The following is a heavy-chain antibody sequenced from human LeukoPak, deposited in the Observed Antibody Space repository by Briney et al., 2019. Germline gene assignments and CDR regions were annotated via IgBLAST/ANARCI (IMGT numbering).Heavy chain of an antibody. CDR3: AKGSNDFWSGYLPGFDP. V-gene: IGHV3-23*01. CDR1: GFTFSSYD. CDR2: ISGSGGTT. J-gene: IGHJ5*02. D-gene: IGHD3-3*01. Sequence: PGGSLRLSCAASGFTFSSYDMSWVRQAPGKGLEWVSAISGSGGTTYYADSVKGRFTISRDNSKNTLYLKMNSLRAEDTAVYYCAKGSNDFWSGYLPGFDPWGQGTLVTVSS.